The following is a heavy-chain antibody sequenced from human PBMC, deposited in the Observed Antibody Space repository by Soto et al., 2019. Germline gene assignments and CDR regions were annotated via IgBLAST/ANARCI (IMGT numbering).Heavy chain of an antibody. V-gene: IGHV3-23*01. CDR3: AKGPRPLGVGGFLPPPIAL. J-gene: IGHJ4*02. CDR2: ISGSGGST. CDR1: GFTFSSYA. Sequence: DVQLLESGGGLVQPGGSLRLSCAASGFTFSSYAMSWVRQAPGKWLEWVSAISGSGGSTYYADSVKGRFTISRDNSKKPVYLQKNRLGAGEPARFYLAKGPRPLGVGGFLPPPIALRGQGTLAT. D-gene: IGHD3-10*01.